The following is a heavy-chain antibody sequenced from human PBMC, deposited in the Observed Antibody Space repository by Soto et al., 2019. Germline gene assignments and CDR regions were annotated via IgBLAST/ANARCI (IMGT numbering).Heavy chain of an antibody. CDR2: ISGSGAGL. CDR3: AKMLYYDFWSGYSHYFDD. J-gene: IGHJ4*02. CDR1: GFTFSSYA. Sequence: GGSLRLSCAASGFTFSSYAMSWVRQAPGKGLQWVSAISGSGAGLYYADSVKGRFTTSRDKSKNTLYLQMSSLRAEDTAVYYCAKMLYYDFWSGYSHYFDDWGQGTLVTVSS. V-gene: IGHV3-23*01. D-gene: IGHD3-3*01.